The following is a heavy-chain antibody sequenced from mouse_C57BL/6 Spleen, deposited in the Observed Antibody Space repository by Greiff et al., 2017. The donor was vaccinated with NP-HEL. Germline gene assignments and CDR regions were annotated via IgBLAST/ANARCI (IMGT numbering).Heavy chain of an antibody. D-gene: IGHD2-3*01. V-gene: IGHV1-80*01. CDR1: GYAFSSYW. Sequence: VKLMESGAELVKPGASVKISCKASGYAFSSYWMNWVKQRPGKGLEWIGQIYPGDGDTNYNGKFKGKATLTADKSSSTAYMQRSSLTSEDSAVYFCARKDGYYESFAYWGQGTLVTVSA. CDR3: ARKDGYYESFAY. CDR2: IYPGDGDT. J-gene: IGHJ3*01.